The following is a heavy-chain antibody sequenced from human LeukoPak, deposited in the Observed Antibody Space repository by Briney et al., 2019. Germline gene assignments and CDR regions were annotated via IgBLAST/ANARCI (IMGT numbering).Heavy chain of an antibody. CDR1: GGSISSSNW. D-gene: IGHD2-2*01. J-gene: IGHJ4*02. Sequence: SETLSLTCAVSGGSISSSNWWSWVRQPPGKGLEWIGEIYHSGSTYYNPSLKSRVTISVDTSKNQFSLKLSSVTAADTAVYYCAKSSRFGPAVIWGQGTLVTVSS. CDR3: AKSSRFGPAVI. CDR2: IYHSGST. V-gene: IGHV4-4*02.